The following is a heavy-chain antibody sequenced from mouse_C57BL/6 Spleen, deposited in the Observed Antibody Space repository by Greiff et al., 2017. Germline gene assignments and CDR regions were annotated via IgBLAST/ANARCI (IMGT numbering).Heavy chain of an antibody. CDR1: GFTFTDYY. CDR3: ATDGSSYDWYFDV. Sequence: DVMLVESGGGLVQPGGSLSLSCAASGFTFTDYYMSWVRQPPGKALEWLGFIRNKANGYTTEYSASVKGRFTISRDNSQSILYLQMNALRAEDSATYYCATDGSSYDWYFDVWGTGTTVTVSS. CDR2: IRNKANGYTT. V-gene: IGHV7-3*01. J-gene: IGHJ1*03. D-gene: IGHD1-1*01.